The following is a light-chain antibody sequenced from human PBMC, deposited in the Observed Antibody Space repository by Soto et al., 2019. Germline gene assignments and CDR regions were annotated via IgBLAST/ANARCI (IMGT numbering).Light chain of an antibody. CDR2: AAS. V-gene: IGKV1-39*01. CDR3: QQRKT. CDR1: QSISSY. J-gene: IGKJ1*01. Sequence: IQMKQSPSSLAASVGDRVTITCPASQSISSYLNWYQQKPGKAPKLLIYAASRLQSGVPSRFSGSGSGTDFTLTISSLQPEDFATYYCQQRKTFGQGTKVEIK.